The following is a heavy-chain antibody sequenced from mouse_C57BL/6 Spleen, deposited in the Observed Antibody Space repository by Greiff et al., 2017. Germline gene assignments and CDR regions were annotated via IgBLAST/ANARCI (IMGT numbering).Heavy chain of an antibody. Sequence: QVQLQQPGAELVKPGASVKMSCKASGYTFTSYWITWVKQRPGQGLEWIGDIYPGSGSTNYNEKFKSKATLTVDTSSSTAYRQLSSLTSEDSAVYYCARHDCDVAWFAYWGQGTLVTVSA. CDR3: ARHDCDVAWFAY. D-gene: IGHD2-4*01. V-gene: IGHV1-55*01. CDR1: GYTFTSYW. CDR2: IYPGSGST. J-gene: IGHJ3*01.